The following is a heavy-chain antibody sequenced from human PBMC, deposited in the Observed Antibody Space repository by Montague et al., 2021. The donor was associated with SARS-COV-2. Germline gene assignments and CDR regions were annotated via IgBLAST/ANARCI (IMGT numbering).Heavy chain of an antibody. J-gene: IGHJ6*02. V-gene: IGHV4-39*01. CDR2: IYYSGNT. CDR1: GGSITSSAYY. Sequence: SETLSLTCTVSGGSITSSAYYWSWIRQSPGKGLEWIGTIYYSGNTYSNPSLKSRVTISMDTSKSQVSLKINSVTAADTAVYFCASLGSPACCGGDCYLRAYGMDVWGQGTRVTVSS. D-gene: IGHD2-21*02. CDR3: ASLGSPACCGGDCYLRAYGMDV.